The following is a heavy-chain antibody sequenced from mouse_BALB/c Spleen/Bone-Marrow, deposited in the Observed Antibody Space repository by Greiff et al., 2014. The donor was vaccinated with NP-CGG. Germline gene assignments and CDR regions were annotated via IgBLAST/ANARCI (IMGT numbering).Heavy chain of an antibody. CDR2: IDPETGGT. V-gene: IGHV1-15*01. J-gene: IGHJ3*01. D-gene: IGHD4-1*01. Sequence: VQLVESGAEPVRPGASVTLSCKASGYTFTDYEMHWVKQTPVHGLEWIGAIDPETGGTAYNQKFKGKATLTADKSSSTAYMELRSLTSEDSAVYYCTRSETGPFAYWGQGTLVTVSA. CDR1: GYTFTDYE. CDR3: TRSETGPFAY.